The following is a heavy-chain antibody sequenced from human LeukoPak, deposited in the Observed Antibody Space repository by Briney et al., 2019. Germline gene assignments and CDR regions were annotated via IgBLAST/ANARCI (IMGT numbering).Heavy chain of an antibody. CDR1: RFTFNTYA. D-gene: IGHD2-15*01. J-gene: IGHJ4*02. CDR2: ISRNGDIT. CDR3: ATVKRDCSGGTCSSYDY. Sequence: PGGSLRLSCVASRFTFNTYAVNWVRQAPGKGLEWVSAISRNGDITYYADSVRGRFPISRDTSKNTVFLQMNSLRADDTAVYYCATVKRDCSGGTCSSYDYWGQGTLVTVSS. V-gene: IGHV3-23*01.